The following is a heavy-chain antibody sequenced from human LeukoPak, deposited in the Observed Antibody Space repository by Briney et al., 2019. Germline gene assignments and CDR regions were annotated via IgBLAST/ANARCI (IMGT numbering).Heavy chain of an antibody. V-gene: IGHV1-69*04. D-gene: IGHD3-10*01. CDR3: ARERFGEGHYYYYGMDV. J-gene: IGHJ6*04. Sequence: PVKVSCKASGGTFSSYAISWVRQAPGQGLEWMGRIIPIFGIANYAQKFQGRVTITADKSTSTAYMELSSLRSEDTAVYYCARERFGEGHYYYYGMDVWGKGTTVNVSS. CDR1: GGTFSSYA. CDR2: IIPIFGIA.